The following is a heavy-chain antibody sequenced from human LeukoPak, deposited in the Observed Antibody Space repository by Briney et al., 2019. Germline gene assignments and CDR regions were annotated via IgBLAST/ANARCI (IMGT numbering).Heavy chain of an antibody. V-gene: IGHV4-61*02. CDR2: IYTSGST. J-gene: IGHJ4*02. CDR1: GGSISSGTYY. CDR3: ARHEGVPAAIDY. D-gene: IGHD2-2*01. Sequence: RASETLSLTCTVSGGSISSGTYYWSWIRQPAGKGLEWIGRIYTSGSTNYSPSLKSRVTISVDTSKNQFSLKLSSVTAADTAVYYCARHEGVPAAIDYWGQGTLVTVSS.